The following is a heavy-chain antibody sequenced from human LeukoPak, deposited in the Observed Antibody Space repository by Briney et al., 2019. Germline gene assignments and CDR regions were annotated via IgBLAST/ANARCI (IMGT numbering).Heavy chain of an antibody. CDR3: ARSDGVVVVAATRWFDP. CDR2: INHSGST. J-gene: IGHJ5*02. Sequence: SETLSLTCAVYGGSFSGYWTWIRQPPGKGLEWIGEINHSGSTNYNPSLKSRVTISVDTSKNQFSLKLSSVTAADTAVYYCARSDGVVVVAATRWFDPWGQGTLVTVSS. CDR1: GGSFSGY. D-gene: IGHD2-15*01. V-gene: IGHV4-34*01.